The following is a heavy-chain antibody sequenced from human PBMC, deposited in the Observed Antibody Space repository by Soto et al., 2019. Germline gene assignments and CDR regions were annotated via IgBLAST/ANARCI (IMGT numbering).Heavy chain of an antibody. Sequence: GGSLRLSCAASGFTFSSYAMHWVRQAPGKGLEWVAVISYDGSNKYYADSVKGRFTISRDNSKNTLYLQMNSLRAEDTAVYYCARDRDSSGLFDYWGQGTLVTVSS. CDR3: ARDRDSSGLFDY. D-gene: IGHD3-22*01. V-gene: IGHV3-30-3*01. CDR1: GFTFSSYA. J-gene: IGHJ4*02. CDR2: ISYDGSNK.